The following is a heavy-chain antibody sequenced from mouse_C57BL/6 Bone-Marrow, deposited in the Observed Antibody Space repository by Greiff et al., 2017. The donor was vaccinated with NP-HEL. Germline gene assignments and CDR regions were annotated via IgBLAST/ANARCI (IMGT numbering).Heavy chain of an antibody. CDR2: IDPENGDT. CDR1: GFNIKDDY. CDR3: TVGYNTFAY. V-gene: IGHV14-4*01. D-gene: IGHD2-2*01. Sequence: VQLQQSGAELVRPGASVKLSCTASGFNIKDDYMHWVKQRPEQGLEWIGWIDPENGDTEYASKFQGKATITADTSSNTAYLQLSSLTSGDTAVYYCTVGYNTFAYWGQGTLVTVSA. J-gene: IGHJ3*01.